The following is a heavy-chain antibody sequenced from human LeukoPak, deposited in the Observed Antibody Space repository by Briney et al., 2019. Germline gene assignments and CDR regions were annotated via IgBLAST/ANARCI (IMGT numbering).Heavy chain of an antibody. CDR3: ARAEYSGSYSD. CDR2: IYYSGST. J-gene: IGHJ4*02. Sequence: SETLSLTCTVSGGSISSSTYFWDWIRQPPGKGLEWIGYIYYSGSTNYNPSLKSRVTISVDTSKNQFSLKLSSVTAADTAVYYCARAEYSGSYSDWGQGTLVTVSS. D-gene: IGHD1-26*01. V-gene: IGHV4-61*05. CDR1: GGSISSSTYF.